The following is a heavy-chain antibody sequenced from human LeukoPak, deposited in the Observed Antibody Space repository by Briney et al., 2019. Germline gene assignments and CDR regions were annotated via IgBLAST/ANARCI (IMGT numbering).Heavy chain of an antibody. CDR2: ISDSGDST. D-gene: IGHD3-3*01. CDR1: GFTFSSYA. CDR3: ARSVTDAFDI. Sequence: PGGSLRLSCAVSGFTFSSYAMSWVRQAPGRGLEWVSAISDSGDSTYYADSVKGRFTISRDNAKNTLYLQMNRLKAEDTAVYYCARSVTDAFDIWGQGTMVTVSS. V-gene: IGHV3-23*01. J-gene: IGHJ3*02.